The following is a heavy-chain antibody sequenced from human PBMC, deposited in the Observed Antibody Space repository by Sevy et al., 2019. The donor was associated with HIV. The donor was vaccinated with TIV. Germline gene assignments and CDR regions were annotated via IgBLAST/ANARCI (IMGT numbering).Heavy chain of an antibody. V-gene: IGHV3-7*01. Sequence: GGSLRLSCAASGFTFSSYWINWVRQAPGEGLEWVANINQGGNQKHYMDSVKGGFTISRDNAENAGYLQMNSLRVEDTAVYYCARGPSGAAAGRFDSWGQGTLVTVSS. CDR3: ARGPSGAAAGRFDS. J-gene: IGHJ4*02. D-gene: IGHD6-13*01. CDR2: INQGGNQK. CDR1: GFTFSSYW.